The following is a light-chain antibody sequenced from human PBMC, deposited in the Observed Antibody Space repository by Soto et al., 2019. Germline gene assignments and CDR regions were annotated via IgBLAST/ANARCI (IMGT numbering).Light chain of an antibody. CDR1: SSDIGTYKY. CDR3: HSYTRSSTYV. V-gene: IGLV2-14*01. CDR2: EVS. J-gene: IGLJ1*01. Sequence: QSALTQPASVSGSPGQSITISCTGTSSDIGTYKYVSWYQHHPGKAPKLIIFEVSYPPSGVSNRFSGSKSGNTASLTISGLLPEDEADYYCHSYTRSSTYVFGSGTKLTVL.